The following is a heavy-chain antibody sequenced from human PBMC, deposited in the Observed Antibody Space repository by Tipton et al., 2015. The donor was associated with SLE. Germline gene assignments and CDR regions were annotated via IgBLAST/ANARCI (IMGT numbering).Heavy chain of an antibody. Sequence: QSGPEVKKPGSSVKVSCKASGGTFSSYAISWVRQAPGQGLEWMGGIIPIFGTANYAQKFQGRVTITADESTSTGYMELSSLRSEDTAVYYCAREGSDSSGRWGLEYWGQGTLVTGSS. CDR3: AREGSDSSGRWGLEY. J-gene: IGHJ4*02. CDR1: GGTFSSYA. V-gene: IGHV1-69*01. CDR2: IIPIFGTA. D-gene: IGHD6-19*01.